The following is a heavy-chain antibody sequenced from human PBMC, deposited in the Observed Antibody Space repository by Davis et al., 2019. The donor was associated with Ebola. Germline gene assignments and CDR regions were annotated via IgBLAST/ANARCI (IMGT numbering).Heavy chain of an antibody. Sequence: GESLKISCAASGFTFSSYWMHWVRQAPGKGLVWVSRINSDGSSTSYADSVKGRFTISRDNAKNTLYLQMNSLRAEDTAVYYCYSSSWYYAFDIWGQGTMVTVSS. J-gene: IGHJ3*02. CDR1: GFTFSSYW. CDR2: INSDGSST. CDR3: YSSSWYYAFDI. D-gene: IGHD6-13*01. V-gene: IGHV3-74*01.